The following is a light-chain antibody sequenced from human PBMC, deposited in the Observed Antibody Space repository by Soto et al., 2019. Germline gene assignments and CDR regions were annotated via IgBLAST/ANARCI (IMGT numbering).Light chain of an antibody. CDR1: QSISSW. CDR3: QHSYT. CDR2: DAS. Sequence: GDRVTITCRASQSISSWLAWYQQKPGKAPKLLIYDASSLESGVPSRFSGSGSGTEFTLTISSLQPDDFATYYCQHSYTFGQGTKLEIK. V-gene: IGKV1-5*01. J-gene: IGKJ2*01.